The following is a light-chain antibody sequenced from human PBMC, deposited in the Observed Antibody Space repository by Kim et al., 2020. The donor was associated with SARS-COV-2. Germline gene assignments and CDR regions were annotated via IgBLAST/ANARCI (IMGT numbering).Light chain of an antibody. CDR3: SSYTNSGTLV. J-gene: IGLJ3*02. CDR1: SSDVGAYDY. CDR2: DVN. V-gene: IGLV2-14*03. Sequence: QSALTQPASVSGSSGQSVAISCTGSSSDVGAYDYATWYQQHPGKAPKLMIHDVNDRPSGVSNRFSGSKSGNTASLTISGLQAEDEADYYCSSYTNSGTLVFGGGTQLTVL.